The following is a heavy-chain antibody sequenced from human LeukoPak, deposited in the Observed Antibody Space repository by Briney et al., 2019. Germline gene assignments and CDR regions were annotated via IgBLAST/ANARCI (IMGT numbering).Heavy chain of an antibody. CDR1: GYTITAYY. Sequence: ASVKVSCKASGYTITAYYIHWARQAPGQGLEWMGQINPKSGGTKYAQKFQGRVTMTRDTSSNTAYMELSGLRSDDTTMYYCARDWTGGSHDYWGQGTLVTVSS. CDR2: INPKSGGT. J-gene: IGHJ4*02. D-gene: IGHD1-26*01. CDR3: ARDWTGGSHDY. V-gene: IGHV1-2*06.